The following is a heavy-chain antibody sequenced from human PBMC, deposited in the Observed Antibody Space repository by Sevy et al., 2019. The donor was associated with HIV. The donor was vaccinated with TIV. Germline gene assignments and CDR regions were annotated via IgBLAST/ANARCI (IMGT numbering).Heavy chain of an antibody. CDR2: IGVYNGNS. Sequence: ASVKVSCKASGGTFSSYAISWVRQAPGQGLEWMGWIGVYNGNSNYAQNLRDRATMTTDTSTSTAYMELKSLRSDDTAVYYCARVPTYYFGSGTYFDYWGQGTLVTVSS. CDR3: ARVPTYYFGSGTYFDY. D-gene: IGHD3-10*01. J-gene: IGHJ4*02. V-gene: IGHV1-18*01. CDR1: GGTFSSYA.